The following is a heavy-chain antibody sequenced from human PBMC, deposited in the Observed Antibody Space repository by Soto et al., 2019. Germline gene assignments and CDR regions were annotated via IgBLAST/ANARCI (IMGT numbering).Heavy chain of an antibody. Sequence: QVQLVQSGAEVKKPGSSVKVSCKASGVTFSSYAISWVRQAPGQGLEWMGGIIPIFGTTNYAQKFQGRVTITADKSTSPAYMELRSLGCGDKGVDYCASLKYYYDSSGYWSDWGPGTLVTVSS. CDR1: GVTFSSYA. CDR2: IIPIFGTT. J-gene: IGHJ4*02. D-gene: IGHD3-22*01. V-gene: IGHV1-69*06. CDR3: ASLKYYYDSSGYWSD.